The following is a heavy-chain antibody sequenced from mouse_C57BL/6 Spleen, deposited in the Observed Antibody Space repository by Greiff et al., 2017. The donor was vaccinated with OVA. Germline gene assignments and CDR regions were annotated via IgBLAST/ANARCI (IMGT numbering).Heavy chain of an antibody. CDR3: ALITTVDYFDY. D-gene: IGHD1-1*01. Sequence: VQLQQPGAELVMPGASVKLSCKASGYTFTSYWMHWVKQRPGQGLEWIGEIDPSDSYTNYNQKFKGKSTLTVDKSSSTAYMQRSSLTSEDSAVYYCALITTVDYFDYWGQGTTLTVSS. J-gene: IGHJ2*01. CDR1: GYTFTSYW. CDR2: IDPSDSYT. V-gene: IGHV1-69*01.